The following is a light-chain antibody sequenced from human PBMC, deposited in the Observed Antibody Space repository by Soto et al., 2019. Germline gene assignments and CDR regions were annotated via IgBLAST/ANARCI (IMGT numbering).Light chain of an antibody. Sequence: EIVLTQSPGSLSLSPGDIATLSCWASESIGDYLAWYQQRPGQAPRLLIYAASRRASGTPHRFSGSGSERAFTLAISGLEPADFGVYYCQQYVTSPSITFGQGTRLEIK. CDR1: ESIGDY. CDR2: AAS. CDR3: QQYVTSPSIT. V-gene: IGKV3-20*01. J-gene: IGKJ5*01.